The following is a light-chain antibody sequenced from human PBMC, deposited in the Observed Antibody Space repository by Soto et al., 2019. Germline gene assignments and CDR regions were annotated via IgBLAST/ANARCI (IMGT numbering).Light chain of an antibody. CDR3: QQRSDWPLT. CDR1: RSVSSY. Sequence: EIVLTQSPATLSLSPGERATLSCRASRSVSSYLAWYQQKPGQAPRLLIYDASNRATGIPARFSGSGSGTDFTLTISSLEPEDFAVYYCQQRSDWPLTFGGGTNVDI. CDR2: DAS. V-gene: IGKV3-11*01. J-gene: IGKJ4*01.